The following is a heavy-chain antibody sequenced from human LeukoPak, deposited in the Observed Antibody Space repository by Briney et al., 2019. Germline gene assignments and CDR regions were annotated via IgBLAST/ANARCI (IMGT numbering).Heavy chain of an antibody. CDR3: ARRAVAENYFDY. V-gene: IGHV4-59*08. J-gene: IGHJ4*02. D-gene: IGHD6-19*01. CDR2: IYSSGST. Sequence: SETLSLTCTVSGGSITSYYWSWIQQPPGKGLEWIGYIYSSGSTTYNPSLRSRVTISVDTSKNQFSLRLTSVTAADTAVYYCARRAVAENYFDYWGQGTLVTDSS. CDR1: GGSITSYY.